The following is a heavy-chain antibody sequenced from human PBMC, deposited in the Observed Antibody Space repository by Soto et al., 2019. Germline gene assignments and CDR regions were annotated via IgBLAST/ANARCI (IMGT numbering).Heavy chain of an antibody. D-gene: IGHD1-7*01. V-gene: IGHV3-21*01. J-gene: IGHJ6*02. Sequence: GSLRLSCAASGFTFSSYSMNWVRQAPGKGLEWVSSISSSSSYIYYADSVKGRFTISRDNAKNSLYLQMNSLRAEDTAVYYCARETGTTDYYGMDVWGQGTTVTVSS. CDR2: ISSSSSYI. CDR3: ARETGTTDYYGMDV. CDR1: GFTFSSYS.